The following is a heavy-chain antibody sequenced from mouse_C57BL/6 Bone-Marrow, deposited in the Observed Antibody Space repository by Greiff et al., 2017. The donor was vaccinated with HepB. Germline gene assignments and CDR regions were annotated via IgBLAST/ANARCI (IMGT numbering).Heavy chain of an antibody. V-gene: IGHV2-2*01. D-gene: IGHD3-3*01. CDR3: AREGTNYFDY. CDR2: IWSGGST. CDR1: GFSLTSYG. J-gene: IGHJ2*01. Sequence: QVQLQQSGPGLVQPSQSLSITCTVSGFSLTSYGVHWVRQSPGKGLEWLGVIWSGGSTDYNAAFISRLSISKDNSKSQVFFKMNSLQADDTAIYYCAREGTNYFDYWGQGTTLTVSS.